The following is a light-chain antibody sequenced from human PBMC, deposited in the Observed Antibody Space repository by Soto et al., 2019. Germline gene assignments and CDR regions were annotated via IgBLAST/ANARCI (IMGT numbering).Light chain of an antibody. V-gene: IGKV3-11*01. J-gene: IGKJ2*01. CDR2: DAS. CDR1: QSVSSY. Sequence: EIVLTQSPATLYLSPGERATLSCRASQSVSSYLAWYQQKPGQAPRLLIYDASNMATGIPARFSGSGSGTDFTLTISSLEPEDFAVYYCQQRSNWPSTFGQGTKLEIK. CDR3: QQRSNWPST.